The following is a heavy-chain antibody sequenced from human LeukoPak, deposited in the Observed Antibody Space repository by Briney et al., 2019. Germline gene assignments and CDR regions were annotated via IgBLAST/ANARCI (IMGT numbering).Heavy chain of an antibody. CDR1: GFTFSSYA. D-gene: IGHD3-22*01. V-gene: IGHV3-23*01. Sequence: GGSLRLSCAASGFTFSSYAMSWVRQAPGKGLEWVSAISGSGGSTYYADSVKGRFTISRDNSKNTLYLQMNSLRAEDMAVYYCAKPYDSSGYYFFPIDYWGQGTLVTVSS. CDR3: AKPYDSSGYYFFPIDY. J-gene: IGHJ4*02. CDR2: ISGSGGST.